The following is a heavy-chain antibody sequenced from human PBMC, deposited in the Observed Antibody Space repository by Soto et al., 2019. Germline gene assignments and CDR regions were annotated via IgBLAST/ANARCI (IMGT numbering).Heavy chain of an antibody. CDR3: ARSVATITGANFDY. Sequence: QVQLVQSGAEVKKPGASVKVSCKASGYTFTSYAMHWVRQAPGQRLEWMGWINAGNGNTKYSQKFLGRVTITRDTXXSTAYMELSSLRSEDTAVYYCARSVATITGANFDYWGQGTLVTVSS. CDR2: INAGNGNT. J-gene: IGHJ4*02. V-gene: IGHV1-3*01. D-gene: IGHD5-12*01. CDR1: GYTFTSYA.